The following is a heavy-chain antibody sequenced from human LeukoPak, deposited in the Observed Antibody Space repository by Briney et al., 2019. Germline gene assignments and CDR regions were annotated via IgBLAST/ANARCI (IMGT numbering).Heavy chain of an antibody. CDR3: ARAGIVEMAIFNY. D-gene: IGHD5-24*01. Sequence: SQTLSLTCTVSGGSISSGSYYWSWIRQPAGKGLEWIGRIYTSGSTNYNPSLKSRVTISVDTSKHQFSLKLSSVTAADTAVYYCARAGIVEMAIFNYWGQGTLVTVSS. CDR2: IYTSGST. J-gene: IGHJ4*02. CDR1: GGSISSGSYY. V-gene: IGHV4-61*02.